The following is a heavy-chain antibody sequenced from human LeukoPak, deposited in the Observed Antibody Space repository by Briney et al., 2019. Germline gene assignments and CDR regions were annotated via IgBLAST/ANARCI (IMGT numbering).Heavy chain of an antibody. V-gene: IGHV1-2*02. CDR2: INPNSGGT. D-gene: IGHD3-3*01. J-gene: IGHJ4*02. CDR1: GYTFTGYY. Sequence: ASVKVSCKASGYTFTGYYMHWVRQAPGQGLEWMGWINPNSGGTNYAQEFPGRVTMTRDTSISTAYMELSRLRSDDTAVYYCALYDFWSGYYTFDYWGQGTLVTVSS. CDR3: ALYDFWSGYYTFDY.